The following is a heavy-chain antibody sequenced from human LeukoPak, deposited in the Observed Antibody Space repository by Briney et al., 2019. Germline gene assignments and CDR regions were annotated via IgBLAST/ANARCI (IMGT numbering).Heavy chain of an antibody. CDR3: ARGKQTDYYYYYMDV. CDR2: INPSGGST. CDR1: GYTFTSYY. V-gene: IGHV1-46*01. Sequence: GASVKVSCKASGYTFTSYYMHWVRQAPGQGLEWMGIINPSGGSTSYAQKFQGRVTMTRDMSTSTVYMELSSLRSEDTAVYYCARGKQTDYYYYYMDVWGKGTTVTVSS. J-gene: IGHJ6*03. D-gene: IGHD4-23*01.